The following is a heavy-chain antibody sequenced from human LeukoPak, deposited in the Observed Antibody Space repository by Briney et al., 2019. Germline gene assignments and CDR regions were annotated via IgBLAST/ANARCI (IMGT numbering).Heavy chain of an antibody. D-gene: IGHD5-24*01. CDR3: ARRYMATSAEDFDY. J-gene: IGHJ4*02. Sequence: GGSLRLSCAASGFTFSSYWMSWVRQAPGKGLEWVANIKQDGSERYYVDSVKGRFTISRDNAKNSLYLQMNSLRAEDAAVYYCARRYMATSAEDFDYWGQGTLVTVSS. CDR1: GFTFSSYW. V-gene: IGHV3-7*01. CDR2: IKQDGSER.